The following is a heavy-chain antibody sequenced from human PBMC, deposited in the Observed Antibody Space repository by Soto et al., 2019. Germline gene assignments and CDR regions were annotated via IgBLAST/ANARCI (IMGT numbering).Heavy chain of an antibody. J-gene: IGHJ6*02. CDR3: ARDGKYTDYYYYGMDV. V-gene: IGHV3-21*01. CDR2: ISSSSSYI. D-gene: IGHD3-3*01. Sequence: GGSLRLSCAASGFTFSSYSMNWVRQAPGKGLEWVSSISSSSSYIYYADSVKGRFTISRDNAKNSLYLQMNSLRAEDTAVYYCARDGKYTDYYYYGMDVWGQGTTVTVSS. CDR1: GFTFSSYS.